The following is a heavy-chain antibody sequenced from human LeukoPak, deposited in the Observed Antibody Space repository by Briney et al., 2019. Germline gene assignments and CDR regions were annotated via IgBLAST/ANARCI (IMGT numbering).Heavy chain of an antibody. CDR2: FDPEDGET. Sequence: ASVKVSCKVFEYTLTELSMHWVRQAPGKGLEWMGGFDPEDGETIYAQKSQGRVTMTEDTSTDTAYMELSSLRSEDTAVYYCARGVPAAMDYYYYYMDVWGKGTTVTVSS. D-gene: IGHD2-2*01. J-gene: IGHJ6*03. V-gene: IGHV1-24*01. CDR1: EYTLTELS. CDR3: ARGVPAAMDYYYYYMDV.